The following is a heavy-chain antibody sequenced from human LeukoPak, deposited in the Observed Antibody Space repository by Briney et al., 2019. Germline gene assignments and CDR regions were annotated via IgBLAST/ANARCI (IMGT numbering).Heavy chain of an antibody. CDR3: STSIAAAGTNY. J-gene: IGHJ4*02. CDR2: ISSSSSYI. Sequence: PGESLRLSCAASGFTFSSYSMNWVRQAPGKGLEWVSSISSSSSYIYYADSVKGRFTISRDNAKNSLYLQMNSLRAEDTAVYYCSTSIAAAGTNYWGQGTLVTVSS. D-gene: IGHD6-13*01. V-gene: IGHV3-21*01. CDR1: GFTFSSYS.